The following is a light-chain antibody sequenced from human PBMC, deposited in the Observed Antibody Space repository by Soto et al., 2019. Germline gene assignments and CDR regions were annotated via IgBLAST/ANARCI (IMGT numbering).Light chain of an antibody. CDR2: GAS. Sequence: EFVLTQSPAPLSLSPGERATISCRASQSVSSYLAWYQQKPGQAPRLIIYGASSMATGIPDRFSGSGSGTDCTLTISRLEPEDFAVYYCQQYGSSPWTLGQGTKVDIK. CDR1: QSVSSY. J-gene: IGKJ1*01. V-gene: IGKV3-20*01. CDR3: QQYGSSPWT.